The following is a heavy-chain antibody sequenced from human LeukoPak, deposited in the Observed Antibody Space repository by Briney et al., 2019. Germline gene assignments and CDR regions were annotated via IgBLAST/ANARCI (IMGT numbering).Heavy chain of an antibody. Sequence: ASETLSLTCTVSGVSISSYYWSWIRQPPGKGLEWIGYIYYSGSTNYNPSLKSRVTISVDTSKNQFSLKLSSVTAADTAVYYCARAAPWFDPWGQGTLVTVSS. CDR2: IYYSGST. J-gene: IGHJ5*02. CDR1: GVSISSYY. V-gene: IGHV4-59*01. CDR3: ARAAPWFDP.